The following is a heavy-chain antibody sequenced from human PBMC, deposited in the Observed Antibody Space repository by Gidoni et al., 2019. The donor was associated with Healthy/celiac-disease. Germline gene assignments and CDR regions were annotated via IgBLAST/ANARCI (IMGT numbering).Heavy chain of an antibody. CDR2: ISWNSGSI. J-gene: IGHJ5*02. Sequence: EVQLLESGGGLVQPGRSLRLSCAASGFTFDDYAMHLVLQAPGKGLEWVAGISWNSGSIGYADSVKGRFTISRDNAKNSLYLQMNSLRAEDTALYYCASSSSWLNNWFDPWGQGTLVTVSS. CDR3: ASSSSWLNNWFDP. D-gene: IGHD6-13*01. CDR1: GFTFDDYA. V-gene: IGHV3-9*01.